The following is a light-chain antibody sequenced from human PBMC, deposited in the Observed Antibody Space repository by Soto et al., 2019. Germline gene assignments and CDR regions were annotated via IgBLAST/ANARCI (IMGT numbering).Light chain of an antibody. CDR3: CSYAGSTRV. J-gene: IGLJ1*01. CDR1: SSDVGGYNY. Sequence: QSALTQPRSVSGSPGQSVTISRTGTSSDVGGYNYVSWYQQHPGKAPKLMIYDVSKRPSGVPDRFSGSKSGNTASLTISGLQAEDEADYYCCSYAGSTRVFGTGTKLTVL. CDR2: DVS. V-gene: IGLV2-11*01.